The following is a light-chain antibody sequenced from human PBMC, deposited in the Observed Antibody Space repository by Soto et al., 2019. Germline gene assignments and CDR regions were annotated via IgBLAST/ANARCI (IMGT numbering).Light chain of an antibody. CDR3: SSYASGRYV. V-gene: IGLV2-23*01. Sequence: QSALTQPASVSGSPGQTITISCTGVTSDFGGNNFVSWYQQHPGRAPKLTIYEGSKRPSGVSSRFSASKSGNTASLTISGLQAEDEADYFCSSYASGRYVFGLGTKLTVL. CDR2: EGS. J-gene: IGLJ1*01. CDR1: TSDFGGNNF.